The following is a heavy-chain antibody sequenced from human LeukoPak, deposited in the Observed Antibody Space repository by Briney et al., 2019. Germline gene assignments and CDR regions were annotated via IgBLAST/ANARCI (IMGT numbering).Heavy chain of an antibody. CDR1: GGSISSYY. V-gene: IGHV4-59*12. CDR2: IYSGST. D-gene: IGHD6-13*01. CDR3: ARGPPIAAAGTAFDY. J-gene: IGHJ4*02. Sequence: SETLSLTCTVSGGSISSYYWSWIRQPPGKGLEWIGYIYSGSTNYNPSLKSRVTISVDTSKNQFSLKLSSVTAADTAVYYCARGPPIAAAGTAFDYWGQGTLVTVSS.